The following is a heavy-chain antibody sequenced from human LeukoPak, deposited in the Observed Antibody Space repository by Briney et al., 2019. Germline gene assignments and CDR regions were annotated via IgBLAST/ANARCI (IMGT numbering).Heavy chain of an antibody. CDR2: IKQGGSEK. CDR1: GPTFRNFW. J-gene: IGHJ4*02. CDR3: RVGAAPDY. V-gene: IGHV3-7*05. D-gene: IGHD1-26*01. Sequence: QPGGSLRLSCAASGPTFRNFWVDWVRQAPGKGLEWVANIKQGGSEKNYVDSVKGRFTISRDDAKNSLFLQMNSLRAEDTAVYYCRVGAAPDYWGQGILVTVSS.